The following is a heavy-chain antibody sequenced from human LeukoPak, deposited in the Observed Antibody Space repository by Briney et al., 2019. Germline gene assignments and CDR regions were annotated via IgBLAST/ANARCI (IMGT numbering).Heavy chain of an antibody. CDR1: GGSFSGYY. CDR2: INHSGSN. D-gene: IGHD6-13*01. CDR3: ARSRVVYSSSWYRATGLYLQH. V-gene: IGHV4-34*01. Sequence: SETLSLTCAVYGGSFSGYYWSWIRQPPGKGLEWIGEINHSGSNNYNPSLKSRVTISVDTSKNQFSLKLSSVTAADTAVYYCARSRVVYSSSWYRATGLYLQHWGQGTLVTVSS. J-gene: IGHJ1*01.